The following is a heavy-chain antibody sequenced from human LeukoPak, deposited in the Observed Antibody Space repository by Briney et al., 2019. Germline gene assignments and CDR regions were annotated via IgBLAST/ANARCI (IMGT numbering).Heavy chain of an antibody. CDR3: AKRGVVIRVILVGFHKEAYYFDS. CDR1: GITLSNYG. V-gene: IGHV3-23*01. CDR2: IGGSGGRT. D-gene: IGHD3-22*01. J-gene: IGHJ4*02. Sequence: GGSLRLSCAVSGITLSNYGMSWVRQAPGKGLEWVAGIGGSGGRTNYADSVKGRFTISRDNPKNTLYLQMNSLRAEDTAVYFYAKRGVVIRVILVGFHKEAYYFDSWGQGALVIVSS.